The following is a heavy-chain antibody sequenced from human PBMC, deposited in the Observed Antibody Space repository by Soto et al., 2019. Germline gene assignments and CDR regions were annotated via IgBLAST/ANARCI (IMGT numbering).Heavy chain of an antibody. Sequence: QVQLVESGGGVVQPGRSLRLSCAASGFTFSSYGMHWVRQAPGKGLEWVAVIWYDGSNKYYADSVKGRFTISRDNSKNTLDLQMNSLRAEDTAVYYCASLSIWGSYRIPYWGQGTLVTVSS. CDR2: IWYDGSNK. D-gene: IGHD3-16*02. J-gene: IGHJ4*02. CDR3: ASLSIWGSYRIPY. CDR1: GFTFSSYG. V-gene: IGHV3-33*01.